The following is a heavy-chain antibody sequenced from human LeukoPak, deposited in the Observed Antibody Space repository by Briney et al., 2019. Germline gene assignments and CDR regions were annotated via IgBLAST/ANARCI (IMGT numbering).Heavy chain of an antibody. D-gene: IGHD1-1*01. CDR3: VSDHTGHDDY. V-gene: IGHV3-74*03. CDR1: GFSLSSYW. CDR2: INIEGSTT. J-gene: IGHJ4*02. Sequence: GGSLRLSCVASGFSLSSYWVHWGRQAPGKGLVWVSRINIEGSTTTYADSVKGRFTISRDNAKKTVSLQMNSLRAEDTAVYYCVSDHTGHDDYWGQGTLVTVSS.